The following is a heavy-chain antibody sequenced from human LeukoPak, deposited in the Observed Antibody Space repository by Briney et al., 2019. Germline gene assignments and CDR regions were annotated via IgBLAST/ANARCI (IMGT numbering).Heavy chain of an antibody. CDR3: AREATIEYFDY. CDR1: GGSFSGYY. D-gene: IGHD5-12*01. J-gene: IGHJ4*02. V-gene: IGHV4-34*01. Sequence: SETLSLTCAVYGGSFSGYYWSWIRQPPGKGLEWIGEINHSGSTNYNPSLKSRVTISVDTSKNQFSLKLSSVTATDTAVYYCAREATIEYFDYWGQGTLVTVSS. CDR2: INHSGST.